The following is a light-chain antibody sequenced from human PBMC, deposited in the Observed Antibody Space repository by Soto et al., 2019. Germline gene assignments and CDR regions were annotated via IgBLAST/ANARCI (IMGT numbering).Light chain of an antibody. CDR1: SSNIGAGYY. Sequence: QSVLPQPPSVSGAPGQRVTISCTGSSSNIGAGYYVHWYQHHPGKAPKLMIYEVTKRPSGVSNRFSGSKSGDTASLTISGLQADGEADYYCCSHTASTTRIFGTGTKVTVL. CDR3: CSHTASTTRI. V-gene: IGLV2-14*01. CDR2: EVT. J-gene: IGLJ1*01.